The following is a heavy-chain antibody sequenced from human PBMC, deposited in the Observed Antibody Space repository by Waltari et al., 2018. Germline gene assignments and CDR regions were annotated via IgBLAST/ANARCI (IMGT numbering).Heavy chain of an antibody. V-gene: IGHV4-34*01. CDR3: ARASSYYYDSSGYYFDY. J-gene: IGHJ4*02. D-gene: IGHD3-22*01. Sequence: QVQLQQWGAGLLKPSETLSLTCAVYGGSFSGYYWCWIRQPPGKGLEWIGEINHSGSTNYNPSLKSRVTISVDTSKNQFSLKLSSVTAADMAVYYCARASSYYYDSSGYYFDYWGQGTLVTVSS. CDR2: INHSGST. CDR1: GGSFSGYY.